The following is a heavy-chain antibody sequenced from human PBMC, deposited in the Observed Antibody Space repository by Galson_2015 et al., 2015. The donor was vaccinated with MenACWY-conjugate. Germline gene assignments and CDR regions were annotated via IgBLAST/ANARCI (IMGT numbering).Heavy chain of an antibody. D-gene: IGHD1-26*01. Sequence: SLRLSCAPSGFTFSTYWMHWVRQAPGKGLEWVSRIDPDGSTTDYAEFTKGRFTISRDNAKNTLFLQIHSLRVEDTAVYYCATAGSYRFDYWGQGALVTVSS. CDR2: IDPDGSTT. CDR1: GFTFSTYW. V-gene: IGHV3-74*01. J-gene: IGHJ4*02. CDR3: ATAGSYRFDY.